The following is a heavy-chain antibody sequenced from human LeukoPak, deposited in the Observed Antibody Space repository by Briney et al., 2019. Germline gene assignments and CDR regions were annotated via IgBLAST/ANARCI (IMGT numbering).Heavy chain of an antibody. Sequence: PGGSLRLSCAASGFTFSTYWMHWVRQAPGKGLVWVSHINSDGSSTNYADSVKGRFTISRDNAKNTVYLQMSSLRVEDTAVYYCVRESYSRFDPWGQGTLVTVSS. D-gene: IGHD5-12*01. CDR3: VRESYSRFDP. CDR1: GFTFSTYW. J-gene: IGHJ5*02. CDR2: INSDGSST. V-gene: IGHV3-74*01.